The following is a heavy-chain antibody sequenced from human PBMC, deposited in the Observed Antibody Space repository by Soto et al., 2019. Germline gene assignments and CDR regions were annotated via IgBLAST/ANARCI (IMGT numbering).Heavy chain of an antibody. J-gene: IGHJ4*01. CDR2: ISISSSDR. Sequence: GGSLRLSCAASGFTLRTYTMNWVRQAPGKGLEWVSSISISSSDRYYADSVRGRFTISRDNAKNALYLQMNSLRADDTAVYFCVRGMNPLFGGQGTLVTVSS. CDR3: VRGMNPLF. CDR1: GFTLRTYT. V-gene: IGHV3-21*06.